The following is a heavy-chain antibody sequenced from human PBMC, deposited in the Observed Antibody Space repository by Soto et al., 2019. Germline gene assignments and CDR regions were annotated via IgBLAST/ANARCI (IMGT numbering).Heavy chain of an antibody. CDR1: GFTFSSYG. J-gene: IGHJ6*02. V-gene: IGHV3-33*01. CDR3: ARDEGLGVNYYYYGMDV. D-gene: IGHD3-10*01. Sequence: QVQLVESGGGVVQPGRSLRLSCAASGFTFSSYGMHWVRQAPGKGLEGVAVIWDDGRNKYYADSVKGRFTISRDNSKNTLYLQMNSLRAEDTAVYYCARDEGLGVNYYYYGMDVWGQGTTVTVSS. CDR2: IWDDGRNK.